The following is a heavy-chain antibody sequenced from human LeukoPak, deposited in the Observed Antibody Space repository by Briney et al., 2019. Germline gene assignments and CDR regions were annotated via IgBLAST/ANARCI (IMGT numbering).Heavy chain of an antibody. Sequence: PGGSLRLSCAASGFTFSNYWMHWVRQAPGKGLVWVSRIHSDGSSTYYADSVKGRFTISRDNAKNTLYLQMNSLRAKDTAVYYCARDLYYYGSGSLDYWGQGTLVTVSS. CDR3: ARDLYYYGSGSLDY. D-gene: IGHD3-10*01. V-gene: IGHV3-74*01. J-gene: IGHJ4*02. CDR2: IHSDGSST. CDR1: GFTFSNYW.